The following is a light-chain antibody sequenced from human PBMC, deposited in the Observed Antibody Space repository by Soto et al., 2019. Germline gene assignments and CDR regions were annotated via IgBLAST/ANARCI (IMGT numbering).Light chain of an antibody. J-gene: IGKJ1*01. CDR3: QQSYSTTWT. CDR2: AAS. CDR1: QGISTY. Sequence: DNPTNQSPSSLSATVRDRVTITCRASQGISTYLNWYHQKPGKAPKLLIYAASSLQSGVPSRFSGSGSETDFTLTISSLQPEDFATYSCQQSYSTTWTFGQGTKVDIK. V-gene: IGKV1-39*01.